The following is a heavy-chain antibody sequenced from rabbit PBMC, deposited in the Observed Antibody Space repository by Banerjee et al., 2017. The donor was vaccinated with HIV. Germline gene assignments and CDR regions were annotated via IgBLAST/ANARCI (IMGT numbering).Heavy chain of an antibody. J-gene: IGHJ4*01. D-gene: IGHD6-1*01. V-gene: IGHV1S40*01. CDR3: ARGINYGYDCYAYATFTL. Sequence: QSLEESGGDLVKPDGSLTLPCTASGFSFSSSYYMCWVRLAPGKGLELIGCIYKGDGITYYASWAKGRFTISKTSSTTVTLQMTSLTAADTATYFCARGINYGYDCYAYATFTLWGQGTLVTVS. CDR2: IYKGDGIT. CDR1: GFSFSSSYY.